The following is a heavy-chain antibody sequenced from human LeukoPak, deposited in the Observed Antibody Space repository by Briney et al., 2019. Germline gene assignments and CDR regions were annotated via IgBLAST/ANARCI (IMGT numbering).Heavy chain of an antibody. CDR3: ARDSDSSGWPVYYYYGMDV. CDR2: ISAYNGNT. D-gene: IGHD6-19*01. CDR1: GYTFTSYG. Sequence: ASVKVSCKASGYTFTSYGISWVRQAPGQGLEWMGWISAYNGNTNYAQKLQVRVTMTTDTSTSTAYMELRSLRSDDTAVYYCARDSDSSGWPVYYYYGMDVWGQGTTVTVSS. V-gene: IGHV1-18*01. J-gene: IGHJ6*02.